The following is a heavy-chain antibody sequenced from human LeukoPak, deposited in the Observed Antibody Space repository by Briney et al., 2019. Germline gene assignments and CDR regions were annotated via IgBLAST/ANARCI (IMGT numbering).Heavy chain of an antibody. J-gene: IGHJ4*02. D-gene: IGHD3-10*01. CDR3: ARDFWSASGSGPFDY. V-gene: IGHV3-74*01. CDR2: INSDGSST. CDR1: GFTFSSYW. Sequence: GGSLRLSCAASGFTFSSYWMHWVRQAPGKGLVGVSRINSDGSSTSYADSVKGRFTISRDNAKNTLYLQMNSLRAEDTAVYYCARDFWSASGSGPFDYWGQGTLVTVSS.